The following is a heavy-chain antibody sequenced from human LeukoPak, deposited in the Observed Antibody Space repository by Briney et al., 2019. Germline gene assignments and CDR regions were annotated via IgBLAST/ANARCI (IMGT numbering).Heavy chain of an antibody. V-gene: IGHV1-8*01. CDR3: ARGTYYYDSSGYYYYYYYMDV. CDR1: GYTFTSYD. D-gene: IGHD3-22*01. Sequence: ASVKVSCKASGYTFTSYDINWVRQATGQGLEWMGWLSPNSGNTGYAQKFQGRVTMTRNTFISTAYMERSSLRSEDTAVYYCARGTYYYDSSGYYYYYYYMDVWGKGTTVTVSS. CDR2: LSPNSGNT. J-gene: IGHJ6*03.